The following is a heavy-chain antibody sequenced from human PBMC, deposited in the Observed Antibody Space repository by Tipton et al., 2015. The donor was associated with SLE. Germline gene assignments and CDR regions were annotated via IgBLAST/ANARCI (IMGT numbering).Heavy chain of an antibody. D-gene: IGHD2-8*01. V-gene: IGHV4-61*02. CDR3: ARDVGYCTNGVCPPFDC. CDR1: GGSISSGSYY. CDR2: IYTSGST. J-gene: IGHJ4*02. Sequence: LRLSCTVSGGSISSGSYYWSWIRQPAGKGLEWIGRIYTSGSTNYNPSLKSRVTISVDTSKNQFSLKLSSVTAADTAVYYCARDVGYCTNGVCPPFDCWGQGTLVTVSS.